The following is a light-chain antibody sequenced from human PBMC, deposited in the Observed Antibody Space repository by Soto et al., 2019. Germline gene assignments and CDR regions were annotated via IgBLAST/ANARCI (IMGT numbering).Light chain of an antibody. Sequence: EIVLPQSPATLSLSPGERSTLSCMASQSVSSYLAWYQQKPGQAPRLLIHGASSRATGIPDRFSGSGSGTDFTLSISILEPEDFAVYYCQQYGSSPPITFGQGTSLEIK. CDR2: GAS. CDR3: QQYGSSPPIT. CDR1: QSVSSY. V-gene: IGKV3-20*01. J-gene: IGKJ5*01.